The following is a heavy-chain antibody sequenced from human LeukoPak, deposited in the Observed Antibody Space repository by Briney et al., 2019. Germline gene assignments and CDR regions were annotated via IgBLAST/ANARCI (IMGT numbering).Heavy chain of an antibody. D-gene: IGHD6-13*01. CDR1: GYTFTSYG. CDR3: ATKPIAAPLTRDY. J-gene: IGHJ4*02. V-gene: IGHV1-18*01. Sequence: AASVKVSCKASGYTFTSYGISWVRQAPGQGLEWMGWISAYNGNTNYAQKLQGRVTMTTDTSTSTAYMELSSLRSEDTAVYYCATKPIAAPLTRDYWGQGALVTVSS. CDR2: ISAYNGNT.